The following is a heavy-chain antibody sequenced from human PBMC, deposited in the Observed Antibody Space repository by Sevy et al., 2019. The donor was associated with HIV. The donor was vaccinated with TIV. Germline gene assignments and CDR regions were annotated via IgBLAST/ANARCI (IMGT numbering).Heavy chain of an antibody. CDR3: ARALSSGWSYGLHV. J-gene: IGHJ6*02. CDR1: GFTVSINF. V-gene: IGHV3-53*01. Sequence: GGSLRLSCVASGFTVSINFMSWVRQAPGKGLEWVSIMYSGGSTYYAESVKGRFAISRDNSKNTLFLQMNSLRAEDTAVYYCARALSSGWSYGLHVWGQGTTVTVSS. CDR2: MYSGGST. D-gene: IGHD6-19*01.